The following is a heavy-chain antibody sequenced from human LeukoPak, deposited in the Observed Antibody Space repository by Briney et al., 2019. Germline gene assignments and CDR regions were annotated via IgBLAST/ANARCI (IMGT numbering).Heavy chain of an antibody. Sequence: PGGSLRLSCAASGFTLSDYWMSWVRQAPGKGLEWVAKIKQDGSEKYYVDSVKGRFTISRDNAKNSLYLQMNSLRAEDTAVYYCARDGVITFGGVIVADYWGQGTLVTVSS. V-gene: IGHV3-7*01. CDR3: ARDGVITFGGVIVADY. CDR2: IKQDGSEK. CDR1: GFTLSDYW. J-gene: IGHJ4*02. D-gene: IGHD3-16*02.